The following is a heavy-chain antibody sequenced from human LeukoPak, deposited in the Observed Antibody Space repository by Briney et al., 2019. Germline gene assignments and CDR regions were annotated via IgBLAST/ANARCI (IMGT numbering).Heavy chain of an antibody. CDR2: ISSSSSYT. D-gene: IGHD4-17*01. J-gene: IGHJ6*02. Sequence: PGGSLRLSCAASGFTFSDYYMSWIRQAPGKGLEWVSYISSSSSYTNYADSVKGRFTISRDNAKNSPYLQMNSLRAEDTAVYYCARDWPYGDHPPGMDVWGQGTTVTVSS. V-gene: IGHV3-11*05. CDR1: GFTFSDYY. CDR3: ARDWPYGDHPPGMDV.